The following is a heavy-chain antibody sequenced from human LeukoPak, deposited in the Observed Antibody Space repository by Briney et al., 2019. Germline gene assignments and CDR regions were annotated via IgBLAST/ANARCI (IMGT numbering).Heavy chain of an antibody. D-gene: IGHD2-8*01. CDR2: ITSSSSYI. CDR1: GFTFSSYS. V-gene: IGHV3-21*04. J-gene: IGHJ4*02. Sequence: GGSLRLSCAASGFTFSSYSMTWVRQAPGKGLEWVSLITSSSSYIFYAASVKGRFTISRDNAKNSLYLQMNSLRAEDTALYYCAKDRSCTNDICHGDFDYWGQGTLVTVSS. CDR3: AKDRSCTNDICHGDFDY.